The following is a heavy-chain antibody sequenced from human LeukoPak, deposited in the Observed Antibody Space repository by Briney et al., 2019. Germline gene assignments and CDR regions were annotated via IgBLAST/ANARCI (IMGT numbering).Heavy chain of an antibody. J-gene: IGHJ3*02. CDR1: GFTFSSYW. V-gene: IGHV3-7*01. CDR2: IKQDGSEK. Sequence: QPGGSLRLSCAASGFTFSSYWMSWVRQAPGKGLEWVANIKQDGSEKYYVDSVKGRFTISRDNAKNSLYLQMNSLRAEDTAVYYCARADRGYSYGPNDAFDIWGQGTMVTVSS. CDR3: ARADRGYSYGPNDAFDI. D-gene: IGHD5-18*01.